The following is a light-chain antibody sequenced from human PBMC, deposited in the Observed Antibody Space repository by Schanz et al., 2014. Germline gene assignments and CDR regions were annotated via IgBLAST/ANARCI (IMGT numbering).Light chain of an antibody. V-gene: IGLV2-14*02. Sequence: QSVLFQPASVSGSPGQSITISCTGTSSDVGSYNLVSWYQHHPGKAPKLMIYEGSKRPSGVSNRFSGSGSGNTASLTISGLQAEDEADYYCSSYAGSNTLVFGGGTKLTVL. CDR2: EGS. J-gene: IGLJ2*01. CDR3: SSYAGSNTLV. CDR1: SSDVGSYNL.